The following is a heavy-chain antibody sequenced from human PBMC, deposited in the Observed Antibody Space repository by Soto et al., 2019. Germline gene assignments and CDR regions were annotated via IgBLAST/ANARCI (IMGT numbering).Heavy chain of an antibody. Sequence: GGSLRLSCAASGFTFSSYAMSWVRQAPGKGLEWVSAISGSGGSTYYADSVKGRFTISRDNSKNTLYLQMNSLRAEDTAVYYCARGIAAAGVLYYYYYGMDVWGQGTTVTVSS. D-gene: IGHD6-13*01. CDR1: GFTFSSYA. J-gene: IGHJ6*02. CDR2: ISGSGGST. CDR3: ARGIAAAGVLYYYYYGMDV. V-gene: IGHV3-23*01.